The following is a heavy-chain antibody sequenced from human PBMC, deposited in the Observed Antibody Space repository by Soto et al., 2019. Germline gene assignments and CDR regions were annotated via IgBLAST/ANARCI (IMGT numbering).Heavy chain of an antibody. V-gene: IGHV4-30-4*01. CDR2: IYYSGST. J-gene: IGHJ5*02. D-gene: IGHD2-8*01. CDR1: GGSISSGDYY. Sequence: SETLSLTCTVSGGSISSGDYYWSWIRQPPGKGLEWIGYIYYSGSTYYNPSLKSRVTISVDTSKNQFSLKLSSVTAADTAVYYCAREAGYCTNGVCYTPFDPWGQGALVTVSS. CDR3: AREAGYCTNGVCYTPFDP.